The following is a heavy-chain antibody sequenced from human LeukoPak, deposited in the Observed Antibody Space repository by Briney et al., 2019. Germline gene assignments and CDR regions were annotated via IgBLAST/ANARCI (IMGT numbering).Heavy chain of an antibody. CDR2: ISSSGSTI. CDR3: ARDRTGSSGWYGFDY. V-gene: IGHV3-48*03. CDR1: GFTFSSYE. D-gene: IGHD6-19*01. J-gene: IGHJ4*02. Sequence: GGSLRLSCAASGFTFSSYEMNWVRQAPGKGLEWVSYISSSGSTIYYADPVKGRFTISRDNAKNSLYLQMNSLRAEDTAVYYCARDRTGSSGWYGFDYWGQGTLVTVSS.